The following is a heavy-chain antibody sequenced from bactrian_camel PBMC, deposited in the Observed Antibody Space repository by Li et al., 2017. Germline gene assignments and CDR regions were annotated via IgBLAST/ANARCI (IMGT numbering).Heavy chain of an antibody. D-gene: IGHD4*01. Sequence: HVQLVESGGGSVQAGGSLRLSCAASEDTYVRNCMGWFRQAPGKEREVVAAIDTGDGSTYYLNSVEGRFTIAHDNTKNTLYLQMNSLKPEDTAMYYCATGRQYSDYRSCRLIRGDFVYWGQGTQVTVS. CDR2: IDTGDGST. V-gene: IGHV3S54*01. J-gene: IGHJ6*01. CDR1: EDTYVRNC. CDR3: ATGRQYSDYRSCRLIRGDFVY.